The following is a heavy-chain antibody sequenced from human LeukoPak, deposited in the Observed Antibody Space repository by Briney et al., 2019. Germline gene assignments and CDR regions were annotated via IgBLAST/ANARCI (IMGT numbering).Heavy chain of an antibody. CDR1: GYTFTSYY. CDR3: ARDSAGSYYNPNRVRYFDY. D-gene: IGHD3-10*01. CDR2: INPSGGST. Sequence: GASVKVSCKASGYTFTSYYMHWVRQAPGQGLEWMGIINPSGGSTSYAQKFQGRVTMTRDTSTSTVYMELSSLRSEDTAVYYCARDSAGSYYNPNRVRYFDYRGQGTLVTVSS. V-gene: IGHV1-46*01. J-gene: IGHJ4*02.